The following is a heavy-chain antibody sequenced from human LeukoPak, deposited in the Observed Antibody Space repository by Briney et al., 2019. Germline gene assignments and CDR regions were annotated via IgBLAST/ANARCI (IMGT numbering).Heavy chain of an antibody. J-gene: IGHJ2*01. D-gene: IGHD2-2*01. CDR2: INPNSGSK. CDR3: ARGAEIGIVVVPAAMQTYWYFDL. Sequence: ASVTVSFQSSGYTFTDCYMHWLRQAPGQGLEWVGWINPNSGSKKYGQKCQGRVTMTRDTYISTAYMELSRLRSDDTDVYYCARGAEIGIVVVPAAMQTYWYFDLWGRGTLVTVSS. V-gene: IGHV1-2*02. CDR1: GYTFTDCY.